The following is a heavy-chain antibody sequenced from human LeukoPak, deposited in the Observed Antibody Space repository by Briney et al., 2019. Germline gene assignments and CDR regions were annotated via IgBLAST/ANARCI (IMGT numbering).Heavy chain of an antibody. CDR2: IYYSGST. CDR3: ATTTIRLGY. D-gene: IGHD1-26*01. V-gene: IGHV4-39*07. J-gene: IGHJ4*02. Sequence: SETLSLTCTVSGGSISSSSYFWGWIRQPPGKGLEWIGSIYYSGSTYYNPSLKSRVTLSVDTSKNQFSLKLSSVTAADTAVYYCATTTIRLGYWGQGTLVTVSS. CDR1: GGSISSSSYF.